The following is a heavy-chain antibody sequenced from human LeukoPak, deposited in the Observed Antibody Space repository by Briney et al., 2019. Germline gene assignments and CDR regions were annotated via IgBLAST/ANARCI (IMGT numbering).Heavy chain of an antibody. CDR2: IRCDGSNK. CDR1: GFSFSSYG. J-gene: IGHJ4*02. CDR3: AREYGGPDY. V-gene: IGHV3-30*02. D-gene: IGHD5-12*01. Sequence: SGGSLRLSCAASGFSFSSYGMHWVRQAPGKGLEWVAFIRCDGSNKYYADSVRGRFTIFRDNAKNSLYLQMNSLKAEDTAVYYCAREYGGPDYWGQGTLVTVSS.